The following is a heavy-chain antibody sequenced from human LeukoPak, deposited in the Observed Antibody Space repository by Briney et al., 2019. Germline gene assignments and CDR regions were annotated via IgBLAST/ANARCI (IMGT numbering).Heavy chain of an antibody. J-gene: IGHJ4*02. V-gene: IGHV1-69*13. CDR3: ASPRGYCSGGSCYYHFDY. CDR1: GGTFSSYA. Sequence: SVKVSCKASGGTFSSYAVSWVRQAPGQGLEWMGGIIPIFGTANYAQKFQGRVTITADESTSTAYMELSSLRSEDTAVYYCASPRGYCSGGSCYYHFDYWGQGTLVTVSS. D-gene: IGHD2-15*01. CDR2: IIPIFGTA.